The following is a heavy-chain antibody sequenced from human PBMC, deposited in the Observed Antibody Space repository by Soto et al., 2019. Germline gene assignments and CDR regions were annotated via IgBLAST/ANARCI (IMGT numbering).Heavy chain of an antibody. J-gene: IGHJ4*02. D-gene: IGHD2-2*01. CDR3: VHRLPSKMPRIGPFDY. Sequence: SGPTLVNPTQTLTLTCTFSGFSLSTSGVGVGWIRQPPGKALEWLALIYWNDDKRYSPSLKSRLTITKDTSKNQVVLTMTNMDPVDTATYYCVHRLPSKMPRIGPFDYWGQGTLVTVSS. CDR1: GFSLSTSGVG. V-gene: IGHV2-5*01. CDR2: IYWNDDK.